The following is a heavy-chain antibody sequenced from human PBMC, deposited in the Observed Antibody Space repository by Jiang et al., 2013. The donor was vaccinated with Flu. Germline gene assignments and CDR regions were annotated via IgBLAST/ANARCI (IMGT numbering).Heavy chain of an antibody. CDR1: GYIFSEFY. Sequence: VQLVESGAEVKKPGASVKVSCKASGYIFSEFYLHWVRQAPGQGLEWMAWINPNNGDTIYSQRFQGRVTMTRDTSISTAYMELSNLRSDDTAVYYCARFPADAPDYWGQGTPGPPSPQ. D-gene: IGHD6-13*01. CDR3: ARFPADAPDY. J-gene: IGHJ4*02. CDR2: INPNNGDT. V-gene: IGHV1-2*02.